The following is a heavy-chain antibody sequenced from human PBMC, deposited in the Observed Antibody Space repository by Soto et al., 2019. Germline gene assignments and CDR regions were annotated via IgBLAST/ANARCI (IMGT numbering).Heavy chain of an antibody. J-gene: IGHJ3*02. Sequence: GGSLRLSCAASGFTFSSYCMHWVRQAPGKGLEWVAVISKKGSNKYYADSVKGRFTISRDNSKNTLYLQMNSLRAEDTAVYYCAKVSYYDSRGYLGAFDIWGQGTMVTVSS. CDR3: AKVSYYDSRGYLGAFDI. V-gene: IGHV3-30*18. CDR1: GFTFSSYC. CDR2: ISKKGSNK. D-gene: IGHD3-22*01.